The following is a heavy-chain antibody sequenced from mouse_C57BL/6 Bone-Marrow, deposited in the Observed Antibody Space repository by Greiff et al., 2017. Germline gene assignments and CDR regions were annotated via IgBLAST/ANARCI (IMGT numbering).Heavy chain of an antibody. J-gene: IGHJ2*01. CDR2: IYPRSGNT. V-gene: IGHV1-81*01. Sequence: SGAELARPGASVKLSCKASGYTFTSYGISWVKQRTGQGLEWIGEIYPRSGNTYYNEKFKGKATLTADKSSSTAYMELRSLTSEDSAVYFCARKYYYGSSYDYWGQGTTLTVSS. CDR1: GYTFTSYG. CDR3: ARKYYYGSSYDY. D-gene: IGHD1-1*01.